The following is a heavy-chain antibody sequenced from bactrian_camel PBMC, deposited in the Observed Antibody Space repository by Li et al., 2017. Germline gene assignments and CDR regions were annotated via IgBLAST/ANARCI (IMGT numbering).Heavy chain of an antibody. CDR3: AAQYTGISGCYSTDLAPASFDY. CDR2: IYTQDGRT. Sequence: HVQLVESGGGSVQAGGSLRLSCASSSATSNTYYMGWFRQAPGKEREGVASIYTQDGRTAYADSVKGRFTISQDNANNTLHLHMNNLKAEDTGMYYCAAQYTGISGCYSTDLAPASFDYRAQGTQVTVS. CDR1: SATSNTYY. J-gene: IGHJ4*01. D-gene: IGHD2*01. V-gene: IGHV3S1*01.